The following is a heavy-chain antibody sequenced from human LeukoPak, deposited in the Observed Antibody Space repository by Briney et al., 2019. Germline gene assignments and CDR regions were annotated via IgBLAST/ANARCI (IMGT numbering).Heavy chain of an antibody. Sequence: SETLSLTCTVSGGSFSSTSHYWGWLRQPPGKGLEGFGSISYSGNTYYNPSLKSRVTISVDTSKNQFSLKLSSVTAADTAVYYCARHSISDSWYPQTWGQGTLVTVSS. CDR2: ISYSGNT. D-gene: IGHD6-13*01. CDR3: ARHSISDSWYPQT. CDR1: GGSFSSTSHY. V-gene: IGHV4-39*01. J-gene: IGHJ5*02.